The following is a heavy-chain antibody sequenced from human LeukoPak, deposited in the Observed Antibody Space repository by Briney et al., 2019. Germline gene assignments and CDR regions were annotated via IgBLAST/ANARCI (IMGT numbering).Heavy chain of an antibody. D-gene: IGHD3-3*01. Sequence: SETLSLTCTVSGGSISSYYWSWIRQPPGKGLEWIGYIYYSGSTNYNPSLKSRVTISVDTSKNQFSLKLSSVTAADTAVYYCAREGVNYDFWSGYYLYWGQGTLVTVSS. CDR1: GGSISSYY. V-gene: IGHV4-59*01. CDR3: AREGVNYDFWSGYYLY. J-gene: IGHJ4*02. CDR2: IYYSGST.